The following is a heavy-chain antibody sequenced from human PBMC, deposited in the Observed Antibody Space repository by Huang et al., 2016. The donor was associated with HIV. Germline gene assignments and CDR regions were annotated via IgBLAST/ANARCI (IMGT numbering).Heavy chain of an antibody. CDR1: GFTFTSYS. J-gene: IGHJ4*02. CDR3: AREDDYVWGSYRYKYFDY. V-gene: IGHV3-48*02. Sequence: EVQLVESGGGLVQPGGSLRLSCAASGFTFTSYSMNWVRQAPGKELEWGSYISSTTSTIYDADSVKGRFTISRDNAKNSLYLQMNSLRDEDTAVYYCAREDDYVWGSYRYKYFDYWGQGTLVTVSS. D-gene: IGHD3-16*02. CDR2: ISSTTSTI.